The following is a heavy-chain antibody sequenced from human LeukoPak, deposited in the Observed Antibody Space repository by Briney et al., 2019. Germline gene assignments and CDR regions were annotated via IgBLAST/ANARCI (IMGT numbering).Heavy chain of an antibody. CDR2: IYPGDSDT. Sequence: GESLKISCKGSGYSFTRYWIGWVRQMPGKGLEWMGIIYPGDSDTRYSPSFQGQVTISADKSISTAYLQWSSLKASDTAMYYCARLVSQGRGLLWFGELDFDYWGQGTLVTVSS. V-gene: IGHV5-51*01. CDR1: GYSFTRYW. CDR3: ARLVSQGRGLLWFGELDFDY. D-gene: IGHD3-10*01. J-gene: IGHJ4*02.